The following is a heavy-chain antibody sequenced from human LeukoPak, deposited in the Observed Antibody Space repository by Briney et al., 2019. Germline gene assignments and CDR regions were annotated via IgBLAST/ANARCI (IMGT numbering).Heavy chain of an antibody. J-gene: IGHJ4*02. CDR3: ARGGRGLRLGELGSDY. Sequence: ASVKVSCKASGYTFTSYGISWVRQAPGQGLEWMGWINPNSGGTNYAQKFQGRVTMTRDTSISTAYMELSRLRSDDTAVYYCARGGRGLRLGELGSDYWGQGTLVTVSS. V-gene: IGHV1-2*02. CDR1: GYTFTSYG. CDR2: INPNSGGT. D-gene: IGHD3-16*01.